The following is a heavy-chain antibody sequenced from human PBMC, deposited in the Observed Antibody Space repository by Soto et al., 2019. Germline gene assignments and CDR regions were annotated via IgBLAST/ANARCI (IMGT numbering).Heavy chain of an antibody. Sequence: SETLCLTCPASGDSITSGNHYWCCIRQPNWNGLEWIGYLYYSGSTYYSPSLKSRVTISVDTSKNQFSLKLNSVTAADTAASYRGRGDICSFYGCMDVGGRGHRITVSS. CDR1: GDSITSGNHY. J-gene: IGHJ6*03. CDR2: LYYSGST. V-gene: IGHV4-30-4*01. CDR3: GRGDICSFYGCMDV. D-gene: IGHD3-10*01.